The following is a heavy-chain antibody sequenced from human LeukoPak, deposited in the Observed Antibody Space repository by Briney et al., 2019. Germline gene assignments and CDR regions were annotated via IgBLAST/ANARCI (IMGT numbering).Heavy chain of an antibody. J-gene: IGHJ4*02. V-gene: IGHV1-2*06. D-gene: IGHD6-13*01. Sequence: GASVKVSCKASGGTFNRYAISWVRQAPGQGLEWMGRINPNSGGTNYAQKFQGRVTMTRDTSISTAYMELSRLRSDDTAVYYCAREGQRQQLAEFDYWGQGTLVTVSS. CDR3: AREGQRQQLAEFDY. CDR1: GGTFNRYA. CDR2: INPNSGGT.